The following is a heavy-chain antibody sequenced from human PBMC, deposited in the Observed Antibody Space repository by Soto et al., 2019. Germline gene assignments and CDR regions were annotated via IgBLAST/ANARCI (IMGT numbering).Heavy chain of an antibody. J-gene: IGHJ6*02. Sequence: AKVPCKDSGYTFTSYGISWVRQAPGQGLEWMGWISAYNGNTNYAQKLQGRVTMTTDTSTSTAYMELRSLRSDDTAVYYCARYRGYSGYDPGDYYYGMEVWGQGTTVTVSS. D-gene: IGHD5-12*01. CDR1: GYTFTSYG. V-gene: IGHV1-18*01. CDR2: ISAYNGNT. CDR3: ARYRGYSGYDPGDYYYGMEV.